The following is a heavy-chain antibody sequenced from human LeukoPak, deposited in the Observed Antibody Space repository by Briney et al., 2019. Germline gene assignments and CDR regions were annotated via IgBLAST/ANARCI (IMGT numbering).Heavy chain of an antibody. V-gene: IGHV4-38-2*02. J-gene: IGHJ4*02. CDR1: GYSISSGYY. CDR2: IYHSGST. D-gene: IGHD1-26*01. CDR3: ARSFSAYYFDY. Sequence: PSETLSLTCTVSGYSISSGYYWGWIRQPPGKGLEWIGSIYHSGSTYYNPSLKSRVTISVDTSKNQFSLKLSSVTAADTAVYYCARSFSAYYFDYWGQGTLVTVSS.